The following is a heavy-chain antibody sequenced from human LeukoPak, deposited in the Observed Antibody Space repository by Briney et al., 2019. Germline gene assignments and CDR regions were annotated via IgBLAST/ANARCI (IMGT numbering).Heavy chain of an antibody. D-gene: IGHD2-15*01. CDR2: ISGSGDST. Sequence: GGSLRLSCAASGFTFSSYAMSWVRQAPGKGLVWVSAISGSGDSTYYADSVKGRFTISRDNSKNTLYLQMNSLRAEDTAVYYCAKAGAVVVVAAKYFDYWGQGTLVTVSS. V-gene: IGHV3-23*01. J-gene: IGHJ4*02. CDR3: AKAGAVVVVAAKYFDY. CDR1: GFTFSSYA.